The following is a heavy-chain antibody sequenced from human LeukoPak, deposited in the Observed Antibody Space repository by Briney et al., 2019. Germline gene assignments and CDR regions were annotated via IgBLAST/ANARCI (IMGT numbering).Heavy chain of an antibody. J-gene: IGHJ4*02. D-gene: IGHD2-15*01. CDR1: GGSISSSSYY. CDR2: IYYSGST. Sequence: SETLSLTCTVSGGSISSSSYYWGWIRQPPGKGLEWIGSIYYSGSTYYNPSLKSRVTISVDTSKNQFFLKLSSVTAADTAVYYCARRRGYCSGGSCYPFDSWGQGTLVTVSS. CDR3: ARRRGYCSGGSCYPFDS. V-gene: IGHV4-39*01.